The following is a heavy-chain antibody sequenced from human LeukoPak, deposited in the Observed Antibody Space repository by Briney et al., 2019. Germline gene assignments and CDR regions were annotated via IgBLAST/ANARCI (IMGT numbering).Heavy chain of an antibody. Sequence: PGGSLRLSCAASGFTFSSYAMSWVRQAPGKGLERVSGISDSGGATSYADSVKGRFTVSRDNSKNTLYLQMNSLRAEDTAVYYCAKREGRAFDYWGQGTLVTVSS. V-gene: IGHV3-23*01. CDR2: ISDSGGAT. J-gene: IGHJ4*02. CDR3: AKREGRAFDY. CDR1: GFTFSSYA.